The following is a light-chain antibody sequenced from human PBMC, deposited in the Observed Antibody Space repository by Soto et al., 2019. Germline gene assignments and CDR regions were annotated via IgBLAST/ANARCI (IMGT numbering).Light chain of an antibody. V-gene: IGLV2-14*01. Sequence: QSALTQPASVSGSPGQSITISCTGTSSDVGGYNYVSWYQQHPGKAPKLLIYEINTRPSGVSNRFSGSKSGNTASLTISRLQAEDEGDYYCSSLTIRSTLLFGGGTRLTVL. CDR2: EIN. J-gene: IGLJ3*02. CDR3: SSLTIRSTLL. CDR1: SSDVGGYNY.